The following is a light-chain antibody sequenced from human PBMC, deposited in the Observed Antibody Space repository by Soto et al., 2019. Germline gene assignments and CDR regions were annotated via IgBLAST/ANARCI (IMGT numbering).Light chain of an antibody. J-gene: IGKJ2*01. CDR1: QSVLSSSNNKNY. CDR2: WAS. CDR3: QQYESTPPT. Sequence: DIVMTQSPDSLAVSLGERATINCKSSQSVLSSSNNKNYLAWYHQRPGQPPKLLIYWASTRESGVPDRFSGSGSGTDFTLTITSLQAEDVAVYYCQQYESTPPTFGQGTKLEIK. V-gene: IGKV4-1*01.